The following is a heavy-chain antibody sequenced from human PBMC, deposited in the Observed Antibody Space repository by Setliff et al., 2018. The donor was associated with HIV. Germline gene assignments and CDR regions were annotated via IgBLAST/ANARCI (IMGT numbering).Heavy chain of an antibody. CDR2: IHNTGST. CDR1: GGSTSSYF. D-gene: IGHD6-13*01. CDR3: ARGVAAAGALMDV. Sequence: KASETLSLTCTVSGGSTSSYFWSWIRQSPGKGLEWIGYIHNTGSTDYNPSLNSRVTMSLDTSKNQFSLEMTSVTAADTAVYYCARGVAAAGALMDVWGKGTTVTVSS. V-gene: IGHV4-59*12. J-gene: IGHJ6*03.